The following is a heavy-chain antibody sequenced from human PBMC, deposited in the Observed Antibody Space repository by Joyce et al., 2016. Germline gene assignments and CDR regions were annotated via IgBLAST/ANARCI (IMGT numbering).Heavy chain of an antibody. D-gene: IGHD2-2*01. V-gene: IGHV3-23*01. J-gene: IGHJ4*02. CDR2: SSAYGCTS. CDR1: GFRFTSYG. Sequence: EVQLLESGGNLAQRGGSLRLSCASSGFRFTSYGINWIRQAPGAGLEWVSGSSAYGCTSYYADSVKGRFTISRDNSKNTLYLQMNNLRAEDTALYHCVRRSSFSRTSYDDYWGQGTLVTVSS. CDR3: VRRSSFSRTSYDDY.